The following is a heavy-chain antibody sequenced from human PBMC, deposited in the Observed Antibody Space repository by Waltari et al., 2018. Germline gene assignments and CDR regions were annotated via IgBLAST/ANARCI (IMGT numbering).Heavy chain of an antibody. Sequence: VQLQQWGAGLLKPSATLSLPCAVYGGSFSGNYCTWVRHPPLRGLVWMGESNHHGGTIYNPSLQSRAITSADTSKNQLSLIRNSGTAADTAVYYRAVRRCSVTNCYMRNWFDPWGQGILVTVSS. D-gene: IGHD2-2*02. J-gene: IGHJ5*02. V-gene: IGHV4-34*01. CDR2: SNHHGGT. CDR1: GGSFSGNY. CDR3: AVRRCSVTNCYMRNWFDP.